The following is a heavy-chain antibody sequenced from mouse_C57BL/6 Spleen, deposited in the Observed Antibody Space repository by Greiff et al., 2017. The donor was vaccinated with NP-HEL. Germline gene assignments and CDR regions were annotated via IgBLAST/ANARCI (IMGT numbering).Heavy chain of an antibody. D-gene: IGHD2-4*01. CDR2: ISSGSSTI. V-gene: IGHV5-17*01. Sequence: EVQLVESGGGLVKPGGSLKLSCAASGMHWVRQAPEKGLEWVAYISSGSSTIYYADTVKGRFTISRDNAKNTLFLQMTSLRSEDTAMYYCARRYDYDVSYFDYWGQGTTLTVSS. CDR1: G. J-gene: IGHJ2*01. CDR3: ARRYDYDVSYFDY.